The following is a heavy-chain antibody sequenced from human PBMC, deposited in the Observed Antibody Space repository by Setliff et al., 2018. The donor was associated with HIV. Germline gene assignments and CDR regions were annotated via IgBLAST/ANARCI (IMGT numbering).Heavy chain of an antibody. CDR1: GYTFTDYY. Sequence: ASVKVSCKASGYTFTDYYMHWVQQAPGKGLEWMGRVDPKNGKTLYAENLRGRITMTEDRSTDTAYMELSSLRSEDTAVYYCATVPLGDWSFDSWGQGTLVTVSS. V-gene: IGHV1-69-2*01. CDR2: VDPKNGKT. J-gene: IGHJ4*02. CDR3: ATVPLGDWSFDS. D-gene: IGHD3-9*01.